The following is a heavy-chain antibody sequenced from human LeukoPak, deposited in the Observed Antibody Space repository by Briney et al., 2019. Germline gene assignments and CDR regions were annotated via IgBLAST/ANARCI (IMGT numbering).Heavy chain of an antibody. CDR1: GYAFTDYT. J-gene: IGHJ4*02. CDR2: INGGSGNT. D-gene: IGHD3-22*01. Sequence: ASVKVSCKASGYAFTDYTMHWLRQAPGQRLDWMGWINGGSGNTKYSPEFQGRVTITRDTSASTAYMELSSLRSEDTAVYYCANPRYDSSGYYYVDWGQGTLVTVSS. V-gene: IGHV1-3*01. CDR3: ANPRYDSSGYYYVD.